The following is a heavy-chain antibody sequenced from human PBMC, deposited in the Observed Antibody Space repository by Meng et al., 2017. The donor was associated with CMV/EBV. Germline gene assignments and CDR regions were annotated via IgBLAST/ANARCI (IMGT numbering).Heavy chain of an antibody. V-gene: IGHV1-46*01. CDR3: ALAEYSSSLFDY. CDR1: GSTLTHYY. D-gene: IGHD6-13*01. Sequence: NNPGAPLYVSFKSSGSTLTHYYMHCGRQSPGQGLEWMGTINPSGGSTSYAQKFQGRVTMTRDTSTSTVYMELSSLRSEDTAVYYCALAEYSSSLFDYWGQGTLVTVSS. CDR2: INPSGGST. J-gene: IGHJ4*02.